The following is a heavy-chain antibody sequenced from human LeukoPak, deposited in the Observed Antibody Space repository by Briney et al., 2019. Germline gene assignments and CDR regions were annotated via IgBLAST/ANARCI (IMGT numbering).Heavy chain of an antibody. CDR1: GYRFTSYW. CDR2: IYPGESDT. D-gene: IGHD2-15*01. V-gene: IGHV5-51*01. J-gene: IGHJ4*02. CDR3: ARHHPRYCSGGSCYSPDEVPIDY. Sequence: GESLKISCKGSGYRFTSYWIGWVRQMPGKGLEWMGIIYPGESDTRYSPSFQGQVTISADKSISTAYLQWSSLKASDTAMYYCARHHPRYCSGGSCYSPDEVPIDYWGQGTLVTVSS.